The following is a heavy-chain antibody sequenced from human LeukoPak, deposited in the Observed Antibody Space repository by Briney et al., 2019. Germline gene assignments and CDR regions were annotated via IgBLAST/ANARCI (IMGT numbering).Heavy chain of an antibody. CDR3: AKDGVGGSYDY. J-gene: IGHJ4*02. CDR2: ISYDGSNK. CDR1: GFTFSSYG. V-gene: IGHV3-30*18. Sequence: GGSLRLSCAASGFTFSSYGMHWVRQAPGKGLEWVAVISYDGSNKYYADSVKGRFTISRDNSKNTLYLQMNSLRAEDTAVYYCAKDGVGGSYDYRGQGTLVTVSS. D-gene: IGHD1-26*01.